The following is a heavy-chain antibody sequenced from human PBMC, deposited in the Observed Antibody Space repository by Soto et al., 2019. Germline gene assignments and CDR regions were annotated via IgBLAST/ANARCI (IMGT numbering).Heavy chain of an antibody. V-gene: IGHV1-69*13. CDR1: GGTFSSYA. CDR3: ALGDSSHQPFDY. D-gene: IGHD6-13*01. CDR2: IIPIFGTA. J-gene: IGHJ4*02. Sequence: GASVKVSCKASGGTFSSYAISWVRQAPGQGLEWMGGIIPIFGTANYAQKFQGRVTITADESTSTAYMELSSLRSEDTAVYYCALGDSSHQPFDYWGQGTLVTVSS.